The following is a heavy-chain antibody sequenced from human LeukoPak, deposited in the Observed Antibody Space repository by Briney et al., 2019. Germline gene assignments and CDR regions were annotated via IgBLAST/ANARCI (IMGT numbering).Heavy chain of an antibody. CDR1: GFSFDEYT. CDR3: ARGGYFDSSGYYGYFQH. V-gene: IGHV3-43*01. Sequence: QPGGSLRLSCSASGFSFDEYTMHWVRQAPGKGLEWVSLIHWNAASSYYADSVRGRFTISRDNNKNSLYLQMHTLRPEDTALYYCARGGYFDSSGYYGYFQHWGQGTRVTVSS. J-gene: IGHJ1*01. CDR2: IHWNAASS. D-gene: IGHD3-22*01.